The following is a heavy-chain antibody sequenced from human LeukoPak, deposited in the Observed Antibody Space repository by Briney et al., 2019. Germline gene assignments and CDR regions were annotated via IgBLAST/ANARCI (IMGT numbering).Heavy chain of an antibody. Sequence: GGSLRPSCAASGFTFSSYAMSWVRQAPGKGLEWVSAISGSGGSTYYADSVKGRFTISRDNSKNTLYLQMNSLRAEDTAVYYCAKDRRDYKAPDAFDIWGQGTMVTVSS. CDR2: ISGSGGST. J-gene: IGHJ3*02. CDR3: AKDRRDYKAPDAFDI. CDR1: GFTFSSYA. D-gene: IGHD4-11*01. V-gene: IGHV3-23*01.